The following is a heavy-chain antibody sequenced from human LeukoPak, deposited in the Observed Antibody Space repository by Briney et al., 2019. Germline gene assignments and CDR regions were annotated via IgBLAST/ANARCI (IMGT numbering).Heavy chain of an antibody. CDR2: IYSGGST. Sequence: GGSLRLSCAVSGFNVSSNYLNWVRQAPGEEPEWVSVIYSGGSTYYADSVKGRFTISRDNSKNTLYLQMNSLRAEDTAVYHCARVDSRTAQFDYWGQGTLVTVSS. CDR3: ARVDSRTAQFDY. D-gene: IGHD6-13*01. CDR1: GFNVSSNY. V-gene: IGHV3-66*01. J-gene: IGHJ4*02.